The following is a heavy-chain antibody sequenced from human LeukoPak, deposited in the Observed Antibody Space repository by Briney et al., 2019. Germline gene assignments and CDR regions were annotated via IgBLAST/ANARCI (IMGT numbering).Heavy chain of an antibody. J-gene: IGHJ5*02. CDR1: GYTFTGYY. V-gene: IGHV1-2*02. Sequence: ASVKVSCKASGYTFTGYYMHWVRQAPGQGLEWMGWINPNSGGTNYAQKFQGRVTMTRDTSISTAYMELSRLRSDDTAVYYCARVSAMEFYGGNSDSGWFDPWGQGTLVTVSS. CDR3: ARVSAMEFYGGNSDSGWFDP. CDR2: INPNSGGT. D-gene: IGHD4-23*01.